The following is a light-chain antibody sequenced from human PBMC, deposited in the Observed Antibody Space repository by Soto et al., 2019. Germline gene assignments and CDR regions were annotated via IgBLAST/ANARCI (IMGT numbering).Light chain of an antibody. CDR2: GAS. V-gene: IGKV3-20*01. CDR3: QQYNNWPE. CDR1: QSVSNNY. J-gene: IGKJ1*01. Sequence: EIVMTQSPATLSVSPGERATLSCRASQSVSNNYLAWYQQKPGQAPRLLIYGASNRATGIPDRFSGSGSGTDFTLTISRLEPEDFAVYYCQQYNNWPEFGQGTKVDIK.